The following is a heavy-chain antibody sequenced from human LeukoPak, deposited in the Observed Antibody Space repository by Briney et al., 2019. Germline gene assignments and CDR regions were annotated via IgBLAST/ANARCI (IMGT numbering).Heavy chain of an antibody. CDR2: IYPGDSDT. Sequence: GESLKISCKVSGYSFSNYWIAWVRQMPGKGLEWMGIIYPGDSDTIYSPSFRGQVTISVDKSISTAYLQWSSLKASDTAVYYCARGEYYSDYWGQGTLVTVSS. V-gene: IGHV5-51*01. CDR1: GYSFSNYW. CDR3: ARGEYYSDY. J-gene: IGHJ4*02. D-gene: IGHD2/OR15-2a*01.